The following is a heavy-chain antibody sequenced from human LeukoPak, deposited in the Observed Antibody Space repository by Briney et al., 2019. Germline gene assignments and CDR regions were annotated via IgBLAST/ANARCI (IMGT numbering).Heavy chain of an antibody. CDR2: INHSGRT. CDR1: GGSFSGYH. CDR3: ARHDGSCSGSCWFDP. J-gene: IGHJ5*02. Sequence: SETLSLTCAVYGGSFSGYHWSWIRQSPGKGLEWFGEINHSGRTNYNPFLKSRVTITVDMIKNELSLKLSSVTAADTAVYYCARHDGSCSGSCWFDPWGQGTLVTVSS. V-gene: IGHV4-34*01. D-gene: IGHD3-10*02.